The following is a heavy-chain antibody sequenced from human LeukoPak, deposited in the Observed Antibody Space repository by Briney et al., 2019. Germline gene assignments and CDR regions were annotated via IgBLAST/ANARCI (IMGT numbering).Heavy chain of an antibody. V-gene: IGHV3-30*02. Sequence: PGRSLRLSCAASGFTFSSYGMHWVRQAPGKGLEWVAFIRYDGSNKYYADSVKGRFTISRDNSKNTLYLQMNSLRAEDTAVYYCAKRSTRDSSGYYCDYWGQGTLVTVSS. CDR3: AKRSTRDSSGYYCDY. CDR1: GFTFSSYG. CDR2: IRYDGSNK. D-gene: IGHD3-22*01. J-gene: IGHJ4*02.